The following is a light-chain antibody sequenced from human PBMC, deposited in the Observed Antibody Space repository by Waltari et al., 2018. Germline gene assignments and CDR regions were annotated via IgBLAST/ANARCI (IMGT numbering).Light chain of an antibody. Sequence: QSALTQPASVSGSPGQSITISCTGTSDDIGAHSYVSWYHQRPGKVPKLIIYDLTERPSGVSNRFSGSKSGSTASLTVSGLQAEDEGLFYCSAYTSTGSLKFGGGTRVTVL. CDR3: SAYTSTGSLK. CDR2: DLT. V-gene: IGLV2-14*03. CDR1: SDDIGAHSY. J-gene: IGLJ2*01.